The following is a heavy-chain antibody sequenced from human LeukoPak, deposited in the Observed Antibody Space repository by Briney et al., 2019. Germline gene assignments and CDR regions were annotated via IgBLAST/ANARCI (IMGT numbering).Heavy chain of an antibody. J-gene: IGHJ6*03. CDR1: GGSISSYY. CDR3: ARDRTVVTPHLYYYMDV. V-gene: IGHV4-59*12. D-gene: IGHD4-23*01. CDR2: IYYSGST. Sequence: SETLSLTCTVSGGSISSYYWSWIRQPPGKGLEWIGYIYYSGSTNYNPSLKSRVTISVDTSKNQFSLKLTSVTAADTAVYYCARDRTVVTPHLYYYMDVWGKGTTVTVSS.